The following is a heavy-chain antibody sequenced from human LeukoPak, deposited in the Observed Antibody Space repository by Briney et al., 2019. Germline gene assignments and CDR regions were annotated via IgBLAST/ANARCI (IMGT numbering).Heavy chain of an antibody. CDR2: IIPIFGTA. V-gene: IGHV1-69*13. Sequence: ASVKVSCKASGGTFSSYAISWVRQAPGQGLEWMGGIIPIFGTANYAQKFQGRVTITADASTSTAYMELSSLRSEDTAVYYCASPGAGVGYCSSTSCYWDYWGQGTLVTVSS. CDR1: GGTFSSYA. CDR3: ASPGAGVGYCSSTSCYWDY. J-gene: IGHJ4*02. D-gene: IGHD2-2*01.